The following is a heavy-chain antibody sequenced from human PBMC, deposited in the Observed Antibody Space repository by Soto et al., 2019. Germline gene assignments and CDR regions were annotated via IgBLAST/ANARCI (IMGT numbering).Heavy chain of an antibody. V-gene: IGHV3-30-3*01. J-gene: IGHJ3*02. CDR1: GFTFRNYP. D-gene: IGHD1-26*01. CDR2: ISYDGSNR. CDR3: AQLLGGSYAFEI. Sequence: GGSLRLSCAASGFTFRNYPMNWVRQAPDKGLQWVAVISYDGSNRDYADSVRGRFTISRDNSKNTLYLQMNSLRPEDTAVYYCAQLLGGSYAFEIWGQGTMVTVSS.